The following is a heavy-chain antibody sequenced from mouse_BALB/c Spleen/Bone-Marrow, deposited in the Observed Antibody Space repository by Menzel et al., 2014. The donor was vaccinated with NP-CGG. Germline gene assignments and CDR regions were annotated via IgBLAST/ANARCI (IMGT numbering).Heavy chain of an antibody. Sequence: DVKLVESGGGLVQPGGSRKLSCAASGFTFSSFGMHWVRPAPEKGLEWIAYISSDSGVIFYADTVKGRFTISRDNPKNTLFPQMTSLRSEDTAIYFCTRGGNWEDFDYWGQGTTLTVSS. CDR3: TRGGNWEDFDY. D-gene: IGHD4-1*01. CDR1: GFTFSSFG. V-gene: IGHV5-17*02. CDR2: ISSDSGVI. J-gene: IGHJ2*01.